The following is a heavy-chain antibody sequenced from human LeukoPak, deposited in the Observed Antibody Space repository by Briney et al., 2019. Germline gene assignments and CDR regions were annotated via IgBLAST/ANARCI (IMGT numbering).Heavy chain of an antibody. J-gene: IGHJ4*02. D-gene: IGHD6-13*01. CDR3: ARGAEAETSPLDF. V-gene: IGHV1-2*02. Sequence: ASVKVSCKASGYIFSDYYMHWVRQAPGQGLEWLGWINPKSGAADYAQQFRGRVAMTRDTSINTDYMEMKRVTSDDTAVYYCARGAEAETSPLDFWGQGTLVIVS. CDR1: GYIFSDYY. CDR2: INPKSGAA.